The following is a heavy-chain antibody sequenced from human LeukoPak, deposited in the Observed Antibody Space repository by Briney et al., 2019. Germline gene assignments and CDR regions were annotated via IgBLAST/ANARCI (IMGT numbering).Heavy chain of an antibody. CDR3: ARFGPWIQVWTSLDY. V-gene: IGHV4-34*01. CDR2: INHSGST. D-gene: IGHD5-18*01. CDR1: GGSFSGYY. J-gene: IGHJ4*02. Sequence: SETLSLTCAVYGGSFSGYYWSWIRQPPGKGLEWIGEINHSGSTNYNPSLKSRVTISVDTSKNQFSLKLSSVTAEDTAFYYCARFGPWIQVWTSLDYWGQGTLVTVSS.